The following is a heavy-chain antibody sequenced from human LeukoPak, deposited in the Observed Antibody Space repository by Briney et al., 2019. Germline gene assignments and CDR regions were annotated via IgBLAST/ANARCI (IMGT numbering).Heavy chain of an antibody. CDR3: ASGEYYYDSSGYREC. CDR1: GVSFSGYY. Sequence: WETLCLSCAVYGVSFSGYYRSWIRQPPGKGLEWIGEIKHNGSTNYNPSLKSRVTISVATSNTQYSVKLSSVTDADTAVYYCASGEYYYDSSGYRECRGQGTLVT. J-gene: IGHJ4*02. CDR2: IKHNGST. V-gene: IGHV4-34*01. D-gene: IGHD3-22*01.